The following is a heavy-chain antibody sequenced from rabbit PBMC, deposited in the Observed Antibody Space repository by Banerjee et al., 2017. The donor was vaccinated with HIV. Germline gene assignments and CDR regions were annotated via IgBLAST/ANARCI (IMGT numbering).Heavy chain of an antibody. D-gene: IGHD1-1*01. Sequence: QEQLEESGGDLVKPGASLTLTCTASGFTISSSYYMCWVRQAPGKGLEWIACIYVGDDTTYYASWVNGRFSISKTSSTTVTLQMTSLTAADTATYFCARDFDSSGGYVFDLWGPGTLVTVS. V-gene: IGHV1S45*01. CDR3: ARDFDSSGGYVFDL. J-gene: IGHJ4*01. CDR1: GFTISSSYY. CDR2: IYVGDDTT.